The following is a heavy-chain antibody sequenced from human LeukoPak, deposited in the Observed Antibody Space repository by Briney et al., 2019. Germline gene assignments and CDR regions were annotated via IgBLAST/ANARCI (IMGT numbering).Heavy chain of an antibody. J-gene: IGHJ4*02. V-gene: IGHV3-30*03. D-gene: IGHD3-10*01. CDR3: ARTYYGSGSYFDY. Sequence: GGSLRLFCAASGFTFSSYGMHWVRQAPGKGLEWVAVISYDGSNKYYADSVKGRFTISRDNSKNTLYLQMNSLRAEDTAVYYCARTYYGSGSYFDYWGQGTLVTVSS. CDR2: ISYDGSNK. CDR1: GFTFSSYG.